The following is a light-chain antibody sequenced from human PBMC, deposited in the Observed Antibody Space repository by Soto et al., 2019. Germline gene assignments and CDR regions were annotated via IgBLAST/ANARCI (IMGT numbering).Light chain of an antibody. CDR1: SGHNNYI. Sequence: QLVLTQSSSASASLGSSVKLTCTLSSGHNNYIIAWHQQQPGQAPRFLMKVDGSGSYDKGSGVPDRFSGSSSGPDRYLTSSNLQFEDEADYFCETWDSNHSFGGGTKLTVL. CDR3: ETWDSNHS. CDR2: VDGSGSY. J-gene: IGLJ3*02. V-gene: IGLV4-60*02.